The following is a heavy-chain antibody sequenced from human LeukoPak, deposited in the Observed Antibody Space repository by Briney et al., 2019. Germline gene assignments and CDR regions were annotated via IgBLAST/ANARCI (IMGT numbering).Heavy chain of an antibody. CDR2: ISSGGLTI. J-gene: IGHJ4*02. V-gene: IGHV3-48*04. D-gene: IGHD4/OR15-4a*01. CDR3: ARDFDYGDYIDF. Sequence: GGSLRLPCVASGFTFSTYTFNWVRQAPGKGLEWLSYISSGGLTIFYADPVKGRFTISRDNTKNAIYLDMTNLRAEDTAVYYCARDFDYGDYIDFWGQGTLVAVSS. CDR1: GFTFSTYT.